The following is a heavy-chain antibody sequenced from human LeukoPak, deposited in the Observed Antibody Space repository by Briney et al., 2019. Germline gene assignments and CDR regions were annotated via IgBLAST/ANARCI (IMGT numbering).Heavy chain of an antibody. D-gene: IGHD2-2*02. Sequence: GGSLRLSCAASGFTFSSYSIYWVRQAPGKGLEWVSYIIGTGGTIYYADSVKGRFTISRDNAQNSVYLQVNSLRAEDTAVYYCARGRGYCSGTSCYIDYWGQGTLVTVSS. CDR1: GFTFSSYS. J-gene: IGHJ4*02. CDR3: ARGRGYCSGTSCYIDY. CDR2: IIGTGGTI. V-gene: IGHV3-48*01.